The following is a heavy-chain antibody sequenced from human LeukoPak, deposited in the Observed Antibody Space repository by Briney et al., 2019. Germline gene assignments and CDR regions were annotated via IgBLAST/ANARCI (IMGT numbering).Heavy chain of an antibody. Sequence: VASVKVSCKASGYTFTSYGISWVRQAPGQGLEWMGRISAYNGNTNYAQKLQGRVTMTRGTSTSTVYMELSSLRSEDTAVYYCARSYSSGWEAQLYYWGQGTLVTVSS. V-gene: IGHV1-18*01. J-gene: IGHJ4*02. D-gene: IGHD6-19*01. CDR2: ISAYNGNT. CDR3: ARSYSSGWEAQLYY. CDR1: GYTFTSYG.